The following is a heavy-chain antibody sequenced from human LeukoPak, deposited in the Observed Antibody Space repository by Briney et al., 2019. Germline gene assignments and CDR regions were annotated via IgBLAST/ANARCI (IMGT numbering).Heavy chain of an antibody. V-gene: IGHV3-33*01. CDR2: IWYDGSNK. J-gene: IGHJ4*02. CDR3: ARDRVAAGMFDY. D-gene: IGHD6-13*01. Sequence: GRSLRLSCAASGFTFSSYGMHWVRQAPGKGLEWVAVIWYDGSNKYYADSVKGRFTISRDNSKNTLYLQMNSLRAEDTAVYYCARDRVAAGMFDYWGQGTLVTVSS. CDR1: GFTFSSYG.